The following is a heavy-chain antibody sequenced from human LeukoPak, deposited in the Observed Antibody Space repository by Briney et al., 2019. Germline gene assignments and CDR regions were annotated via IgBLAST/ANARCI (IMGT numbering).Heavy chain of an antibody. Sequence: GGSLRLSCAASGLTFSTYSMNWVRQAPGKGLEWVSYISSSSSTIYYADSVKGRFTFSRDNAKNSLHLQMNTLRDEDTAVYYCAREYSSSSGKALDYWGQGTLVTVSS. J-gene: IGHJ4*02. V-gene: IGHV3-48*02. D-gene: IGHD6-6*01. CDR2: ISSSSSTI. CDR1: GLTFSTYS. CDR3: AREYSSSSGKALDY.